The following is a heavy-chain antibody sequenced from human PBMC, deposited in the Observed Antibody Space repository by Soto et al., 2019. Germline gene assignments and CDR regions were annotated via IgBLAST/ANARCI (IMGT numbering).Heavy chain of an antibody. CDR3: AQTTGWPGFDF. V-gene: IGHV4-39*07. CDR2: IYYSGST. Sequence: PSETLSLTCTVSGGSIRSSTYYWGWIRQPPGKGLEWIGSIYYSGSTKYNPSLKSRVTISVDTSKNQFSLKLSSVTAADTAVYFCAQTTGWPGFDFWSPGTLVTVSS. J-gene: IGHJ4*02. CDR1: GGSIRSSTYY. D-gene: IGHD6-19*01.